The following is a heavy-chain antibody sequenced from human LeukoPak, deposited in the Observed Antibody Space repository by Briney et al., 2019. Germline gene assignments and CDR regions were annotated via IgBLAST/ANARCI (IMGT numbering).Heavy chain of an antibody. CDR3: ARDRWGKYYFDY. D-gene: IGHD7-27*01. J-gene: IGHJ4*02. Sequence: SETLSLTCAVYGGSFSGYYWSWIRQPPGKGLEWIGEINHSGSTNYNPSLKSRVTISVDTSKNQFSLKLSSVTAADTAVYYCARDRWGKYYFDYWGLGTLVTVSS. CDR1: GGSFSGYY. CDR2: INHSGST. V-gene: IGHV4-34*01.